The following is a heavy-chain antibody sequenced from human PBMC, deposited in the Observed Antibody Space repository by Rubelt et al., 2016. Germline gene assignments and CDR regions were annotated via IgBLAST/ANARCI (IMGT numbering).Heavy chain of an antibody. J-gene: IGHJ4*02. D-gene: IGHD3-16*02. CDR2: IYHTGST. Sequence: QVQLQESGPGLVKPSGTLSLTCAVSGGSISSSNWWSWVRQPPGKGLEWIGEIYHTGSTNYNPSLKRRVTISIDRSRNQFSRNLTSVTATDTAMYYCASALSGYRYYFDFWGQGTLVTVSS. V-gene: IGHV4-4*02. CDR3: ASALSGYRYYFDF. CDR1: GGSISSSNW.